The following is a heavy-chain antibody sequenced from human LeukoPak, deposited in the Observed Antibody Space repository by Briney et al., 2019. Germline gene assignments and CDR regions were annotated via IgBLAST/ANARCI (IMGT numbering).Heavy chain of an antibody. CDR3: ARGRKQQLVQAWFDP. CDR1: GGSFSGYY. V-gene: IGHV4-34*01. J-gene: IGHJ5*02. D-gene: IGHD6-13*01. CDR2: INHSGST. Sequence: SETLSLTCAVHGGSFSGYYWSWIRQPPGKGLEWIGEINHSGSTNYNPSLKSRVTISVDTSKNQFSLKLSSVTAADTAVYYCARGRKQQLVQAWFDPWGQGTLVTVSS.